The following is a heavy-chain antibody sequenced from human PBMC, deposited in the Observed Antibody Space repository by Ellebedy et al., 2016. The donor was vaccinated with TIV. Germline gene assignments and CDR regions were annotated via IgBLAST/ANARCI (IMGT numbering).Heavy chain of an antibody. CDR2: IYPRDSDT. Sequence: GESLKISCKGSGYTFNTYWLGWVRQMPGKGLEWVGIIYPRDSDTNYSPSFQGVVTISADKSISTAYLQWNSLNVSDTAIYYCARSLGAWYFDLWGLGTLVTVSS. CDR1: GYTFNTYW. CDR3: ARSLGAWYFDL. J-gene: IGHJ2*01. D-gene: IGHD7-27*01. V-gene: IGHV5-51*01.